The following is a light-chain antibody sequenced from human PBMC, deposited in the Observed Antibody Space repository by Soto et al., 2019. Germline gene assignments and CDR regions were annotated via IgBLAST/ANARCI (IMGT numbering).Light chain of an antibody. CDR1: SSDVGGYNY. V-gene: IGLV2-14*01. CDR3: SSDTSSSTYV. J-gene: IGLJ1*01. Sequence: QSALTQPASVSGSPGQSITIACTGTSSDVGGYNYVSWYQQYPGKAPRLVISDVSNRPSGVSNRFSGSKSGNSASLTISGLQAEDEADYYCSSDTSSSTYVFGTGTKLTVL. CDR2: DVS.